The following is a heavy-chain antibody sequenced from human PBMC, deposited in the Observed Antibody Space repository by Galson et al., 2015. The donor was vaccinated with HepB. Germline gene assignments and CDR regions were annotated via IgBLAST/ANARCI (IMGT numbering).Heavy chain of an antibody. J-gene: IGHJ4*02. CDR1: KYTFSDYY. Sequence: SVKVSCKASKYTFSDYYIHWVRQAPGQGLEWMGWIFPNSGGTTYAQVFQGRVTLTSDTSINTAYMYLSSLKSDDTAVYYCARGRSHVDLLRDYFDYWGQGTLVTVSS. CDR2: IFPNSGGT. V-gene: IGHV1-2*02. CDR3: ARGRSHVDLLRDYFDY. D-gene: IGHD2-15*01.